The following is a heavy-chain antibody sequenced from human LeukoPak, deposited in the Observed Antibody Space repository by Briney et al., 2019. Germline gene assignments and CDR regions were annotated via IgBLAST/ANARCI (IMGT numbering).Heavy chain of an antibody. Sequence: GRSLRLSCAASGFTFDDYAMHWVRQAPGKGLEWVSGITWNSDIIRYADSAKGRFTISRDNAKNSLYLQMNNLRAEDTAFYYCAKSSGDSYFDSWGQGALVTVSS. D-gene: IGHD3-10*01. CDR2: ITWNSDII. CDR3: AKSSGDSYFDS. CDR1: GFTFDDYA. J-gene: IGHJ4*02. V-gene: IGHV3-9*01.